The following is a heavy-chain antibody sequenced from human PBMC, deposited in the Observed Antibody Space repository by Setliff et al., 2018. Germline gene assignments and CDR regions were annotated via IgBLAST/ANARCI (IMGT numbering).Heavy chain of an antibody. CDR1: GDSITSSNYY. V-gene: IGHV4-39*01. D-gene: IGHD1-7*01. CDR2: IYYSGST. CDR3: ARREVERTTTRRTVWFFDL. Sequence: KTSETLSLTCTVSGDSITSSNYYWGWIRQPPGKGLEWIGSIYYSGSTYYNLSLRSRVTISVDISKNQVSLKLSFVTAADTAMFYCARREVERTTTRRTVWFFDLWGRGTLVTVSS. J-gene: IGHJ2*01.